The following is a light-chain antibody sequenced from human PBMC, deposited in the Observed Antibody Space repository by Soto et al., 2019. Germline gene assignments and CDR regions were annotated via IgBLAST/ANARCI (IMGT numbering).Light chain of an antibody. CDR2: GAS. CDR1: QSVSSTY. J-gene: IGKJ5*01. V-gene: IGKV3-20*01. CDR3: QQYDGAIR. Sequence: EIVLTQSPGTLSLCPGETATLSCRASQSVSSTYLAWYQQKPGQAPRLLIYGASSRATGIPDRFSGSGSGSCFTFTSTGLEHEDCAVSDCQQYDGAIRFGEGPRLEIE.